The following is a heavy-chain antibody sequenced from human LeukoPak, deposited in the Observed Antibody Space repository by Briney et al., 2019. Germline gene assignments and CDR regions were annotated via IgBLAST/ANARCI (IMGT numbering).Heavy chain of an antibody. CDR1: RYTFTVYY. V-gene: IGHV1-2*02. J-gene: IGHJ4*02. CDR2: INPNSGGT. Sequence: GASVKVSCKASRYTFTVYYMHWVRQAPGQGLGWMGWINPNSGGTNYAQKFQGRVTMTRDTSISTAYMELSRLRSDDTAVYYCARVVGGPYYFDYWGQGTLVTVSS. D-gene: IGHD1-26*01. CDR3: ARVVGGPYYFDY.